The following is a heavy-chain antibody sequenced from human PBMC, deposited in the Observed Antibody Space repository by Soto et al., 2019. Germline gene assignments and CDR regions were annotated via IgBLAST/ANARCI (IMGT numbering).Heavy chain of an antibody. V-gene: IGHV3-23*01. CDR2: ISASGDNV. D-gene: IGHD6-13*01. Sequence: EVQLLESGGGLVQPGGSQRLSCAASGFTFSSYAMNWVRQAPGKGLEWLSVISASGDNVYYADSVKGRFTVSRDNSKHTVYLQMNSLRADDTAVYYCAKRFSTSWYYSDNWGQGTLVTVSS. J-gene: IGHJ4*02. CDR1: GFTFSSYA. CDR3: AKRFSTSWYYSDN.